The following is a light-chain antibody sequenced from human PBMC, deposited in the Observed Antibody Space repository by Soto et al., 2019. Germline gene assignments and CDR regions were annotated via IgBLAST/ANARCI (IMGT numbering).Light chain of an antibody. V-gene: IGKV3-11*01. Sequence: DTVLIQSPATLSLSPGERATLSCRASHTVANFLAWYQHKAGQAPRLLIYDVSNRATGIPARFSGSGSGTDFTLTISSLEPDDFAVYYCQQRGNWPPTFGGGTTVEIK. CDR3: QQRGNWPPT. J-gene: IGKJ4*01. CDR1: HTVANF. CDR2: DVS.